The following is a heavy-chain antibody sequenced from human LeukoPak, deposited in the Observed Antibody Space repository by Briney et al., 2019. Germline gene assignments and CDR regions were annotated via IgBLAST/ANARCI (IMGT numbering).Heavy chain of an antibody. Sequence: PSETLSLSCAVYGVSFSRHFWSWIRQPPGKGLEWIGEIGHTGSTTYSPSLRSRVTISVDASKNQLSLKLNSLTAADTGVYYCARVRKVVAGTFSWGPKEYYYGMDVWGQGTTVIVSS. CDR2: IGHTGST. CDR3: ARVRKVVAGTFSWGPKEYYYGMDV. CDR1: GVSFSRHF. D-gene: IGHD2-15*01. V-gene: IGHV4-34*01. J-gene: IGHJ6*02.